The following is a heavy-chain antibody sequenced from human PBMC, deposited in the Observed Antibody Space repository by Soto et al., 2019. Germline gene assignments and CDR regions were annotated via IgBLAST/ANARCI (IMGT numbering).Heavy chain of an antibody. CDR1: GGSVSSGSYY. CDR2: IYYGGST. V-gene: IGHV4-61*01. D-gene: IGHD1-26*01. J-gene: IGHJ4*02. Sequence: PSETLSLTCTVSGGSVSSGSYYWSWIRQPPGKGLEWIGYIYYGGSTNYNPSLKSRVTISVDTSKNQFSLKLSSVTAADTAVYYCARGWSGSPVIWGQGTLVTVSS. CDR3: ARGWSGSPVI.